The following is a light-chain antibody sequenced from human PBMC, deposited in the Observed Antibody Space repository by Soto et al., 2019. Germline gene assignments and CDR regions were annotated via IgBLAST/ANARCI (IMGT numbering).Light chain of an antibody. CDR1: SGHSSYI. V-gene: IGLV4-60*02. Sequence: QSVLTQSSSASASLGSSVKLTCTLSSGHSSYIIAWHQQQPGKAPRYLMKLERSGSYNKGSGVPDRFSGSSSGADRYLTISNLQFEDEADYYCETWDSNSWVFGGGTKVIVL. CDR3: ETWDSNSWV. CDR2: LERSGSY. J-gene: IGLJ3*02.